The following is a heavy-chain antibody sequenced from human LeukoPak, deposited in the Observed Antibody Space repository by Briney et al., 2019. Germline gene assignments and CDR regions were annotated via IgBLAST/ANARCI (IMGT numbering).Heavy chain of an antibody. Sequence: SETLSLTCAVSGGSISSGGYSWSWIRQPPGKGLEWIGYIYHSGSTYYNPSLKSRVTISVDRSKNQFSLKLSSVTAEDTAVYYCAREHYYDSSGYYFFDYWGQGTLVTVSS. CDR3: AREHYYDSSGYYFFDY. CDR1: GGSISSGGYS. D-gene: IGHD3-22*01. CDR2: IYHSGST. V-gene: IGHV4-30-2*01. J-gene: IGHJ4*02.